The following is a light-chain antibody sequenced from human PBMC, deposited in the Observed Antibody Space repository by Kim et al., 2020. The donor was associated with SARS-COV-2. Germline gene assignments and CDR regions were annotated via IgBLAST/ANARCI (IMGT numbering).Light chain of an antibody. CDR1: QIVSSC. CDR2: DAS. CDR3: QQYSNLIT. Sequence: SLSPGERATLSCWASQIVSSCLAWYQQKPGQAPRLLVYDASNRATGIPARFSGSGSETDFTLTISSLEPEDFAVYYCQQYSNLITFGQGTRLEIK. V-gene: IGKV3-11*01. J-gene: IGKJ5*01.